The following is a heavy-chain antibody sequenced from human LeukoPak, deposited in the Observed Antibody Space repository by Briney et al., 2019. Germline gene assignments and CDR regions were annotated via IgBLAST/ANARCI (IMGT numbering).Heavy chain of an antibody. CDR1: GFTFSSYA. Sequence: PAGSLRLSCAASGFTFSSYAMSWVRQAPGKGLEWMANIKQDGSEKYYVDSVRGRFTISRDNAKNSLYLQMNSLRVDDTAAYYCARMYYDFWSGYYQDYWGQGTLVTVSS. CDR3: ARMYYDFWSGYYQDY. CDR2: IKQDGSEK. J-gene: IGHJ4*02. D-gene: IGHD3-3*01. V-gene: IGHV3-7*03.